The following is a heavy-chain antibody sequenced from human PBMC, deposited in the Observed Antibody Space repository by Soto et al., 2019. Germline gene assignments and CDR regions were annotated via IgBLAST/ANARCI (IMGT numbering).Heavy chain of an antibody. V-gene: IGHV2-5*01. CDR3: ARSIKTYYDILTGYLAYYYYGMDV. D-gene: IGHD3-9*01. CDR2: IYWNDDK. CDR1: GFSLSTSGVG. J-gene: IGHJ6*02. Sequence: SGPTLVNPTQTLTLTCTFSGFSLSTSGVGVGWIRQPPGKALEWLALIYWNDDKRDSPSLKCRLTNTKDTSKNQVVLTMTNMDTMDTATYYCARSIKTYYDILTGYLAYYYYGMDVWGQGTTVTVSS.